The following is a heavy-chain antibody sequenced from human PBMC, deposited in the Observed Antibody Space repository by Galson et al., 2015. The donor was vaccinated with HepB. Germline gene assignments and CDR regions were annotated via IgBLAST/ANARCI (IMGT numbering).Heavy chain of an antibody. J-gene: IGHJ4*02. CDR1: GFTFSSYG. V-gene: IGHV3-30*18. Sequence: SMRLSCAASGFTFSSYGMHWVRQAPGKGLVWVAVISYDGSNKYYADSVKGRFTISRDNSKNTLYLQMNSLRAEDTAVYYCAKDGGPGFRFYWNLPPLDYWGQGTLVTVSS. CDR3: AKDGGPGFRFYWNLPPLDY. CDR2: ISYDGSNK. D-gene: IGHD1-7*01.